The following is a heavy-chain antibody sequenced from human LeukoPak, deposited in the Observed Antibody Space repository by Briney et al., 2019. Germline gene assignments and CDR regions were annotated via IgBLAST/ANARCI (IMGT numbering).Heavy chain of an antibody. D-gene: IGHD6-19*01. CDR2: ISYDGNNK. CDR3: ARQAVAGTNWFDP. J-gene: IGHJ5*02. Sequence: QPGGSLRLSCAASGFTFSSYAMHWVRQAPGKGLEWVTIISYDGNNKYYADSVKGRFTISRDNSENTLYLQMNSLRPEDTAVYYCARQAVAGTNWFDPWGQGTLVTVSS. V-gene: IGHV3-30-3*01. CDR1: GFTFSSYA.